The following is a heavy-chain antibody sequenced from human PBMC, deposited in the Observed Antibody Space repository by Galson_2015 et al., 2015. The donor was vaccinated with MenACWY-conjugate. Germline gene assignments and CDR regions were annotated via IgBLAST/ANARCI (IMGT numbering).Heavy chain of an antibody. Sequence: SLRLSCAASEFTFSSYAMNWVRQAPGKGLEWVSYISSTSSTIYYADSVKGRFTISRDNAQNSLYLQMSSLRDEDTAVYYCARQLVYGTYWFAMDVWGQGTTVTVSS. CDR3: ARQLVYGTYWFAMDV. V-gene: IGHV3-48*02. CDR1: EFTFSSYA. CDR2: ISSTSSTI. J-gene: IGHJ6*02. D-gene: IGHD2-8*01.